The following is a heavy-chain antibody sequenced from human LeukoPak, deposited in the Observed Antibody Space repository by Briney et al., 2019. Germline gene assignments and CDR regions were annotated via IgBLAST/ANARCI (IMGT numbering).Heavy chain of an antibody. CDR2: IKQDGSEK. D-gene: IGHD6-19*01. V-gene: IGHV3-7*01. J-gene: IGHJ4*02. CDR1: GFTFSSYW. Sequence: GGSLRLSCAASGFTFSSYWMSWVRQAPGKGLEWVANIKQDGSEKYYVDSVKGRFTISRDNAKNSLYLQMNSLRAEDTAVYYCARDGNNPDGWYEDYWGQGTLVTVSS. CDR3: ARDGNNPDGWYEDY.